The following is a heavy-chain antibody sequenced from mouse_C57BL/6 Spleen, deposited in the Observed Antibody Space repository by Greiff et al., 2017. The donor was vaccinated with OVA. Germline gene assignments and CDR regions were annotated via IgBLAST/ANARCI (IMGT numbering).Heavy chain of an antibody. Sequence: QVQLQQSGAELVKPGASVKMSCKASGYTFTSYWITWVKQRPGQGLEWIGDIYPGSGSTNYNEKFKSKATLTVDTSSSTAYMQLSSLTSEDSAVYYCARGDDGYYGVGYWGKGTLVTVSA. CDR2: IYPGSGST. D-gene: IGHD2-3*01. CDR1: GYTFTSYW. CDR3: ARGDDGYYGVGY. V-gene: IGHV1-55*01. J-gene: IGHJ3*01.